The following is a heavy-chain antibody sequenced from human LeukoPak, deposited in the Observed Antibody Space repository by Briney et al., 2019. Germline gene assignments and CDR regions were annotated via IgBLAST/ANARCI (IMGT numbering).Heavy chain of an antibody. V-gene: IGHV3-64*01. D-gene: IGHD4-23*01. Sequence: PGGSLRLSCAASGFTFSSYAMHWVRRAPGKGLEYVSAISSNGGSTYYANSVKGRFTISRDNSKNTLYLQMGSLRAEDMAVYYCARFSRWGYWGQGTLVTVSS. J-gene: IGHJ4*02. CDR2: ISSNGGST. CDR1: GFTFSSYA. CDR3: ARFSRWGY.